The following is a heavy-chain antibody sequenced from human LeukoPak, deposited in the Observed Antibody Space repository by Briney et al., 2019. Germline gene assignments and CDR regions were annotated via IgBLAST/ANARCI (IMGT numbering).Heavy chain of an antibody. CDR1: GFTFSSYS. CDR3: AKDLFRGYCSSTSCLNWFDP. CDR2: ISYDGSNK. D-gene: IGHD2-2*01. Sequence: GGSLRLSCAASGFTFSSYSMNWVRQAPGKGLEWVAVISYDGSNKYYADSVKGRFTISRDNSKNTLYLQMNSLRAEDTAVYYCAKDLFRGYCSSTSCLNWFDPWGQGTLVTVSS. V-gene: IGHV3-30*18. J-gene: IGHJ5*02.